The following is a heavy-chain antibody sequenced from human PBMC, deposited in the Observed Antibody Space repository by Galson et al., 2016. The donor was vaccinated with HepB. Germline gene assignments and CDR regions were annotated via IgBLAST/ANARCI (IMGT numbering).Heavy chain of an antibody. CDR1: GYSFTTYW. Sequence: QSGAEVKKPGESLTISCKGSGYSFTTYWIGWVRQMPGKGLEWMGIIYPGDSDTRYSPSFQGQVTISADKSITTAYLQWSSLKASDTAMYYCVRRLNRGSPQVAFEFWGPGTMVTVSS. V-gene: IGHV5-51*03. CDR2: IYPGDSDT. J-gene: IGHJ3*01. D-gene: IGHD2-15*01. CDR3: VRRLNRGSPQVAFEF.